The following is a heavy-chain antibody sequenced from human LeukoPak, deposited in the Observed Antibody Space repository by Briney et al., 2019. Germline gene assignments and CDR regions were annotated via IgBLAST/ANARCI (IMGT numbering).Heavy chain of an antibody. J-gene: IGHJ4*02. CDR1: GGTFSSYA. CDR2: IIPIFGTA. D-gene: IGHD5-24*01. CDR3: AVDGYNSGQPYYFDY. V-gene: IGHV1-69*13. Sequence: GASVKVSCKASGGTFSSYAISWVRQAPGQGLEWMGGIIPIFGTANYAQKFHGRVTITADESTSTAYMELSSLRSEATAVYYCAVDGYNSGQPYYFDYWGQGTLVTVSS.